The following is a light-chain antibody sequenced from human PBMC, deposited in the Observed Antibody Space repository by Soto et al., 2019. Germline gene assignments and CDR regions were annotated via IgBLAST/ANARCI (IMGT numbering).Light chain of an antibody. Sequence: IVMTQSPVTMSVSPGERATLSCRASQSISTNLAWYQHKPGQAPRLLIYGASTRATGIPARFSGGGSGTEFTLTISSLQSEDFAVYYCQHYNNWPPWTFGQGTKVETK. V-gene: IGKV3-15*01. J-gene: IGKJ1*01. CDR1: QSISTN. CDR2: GAS. CDR3: QHYNNWPPWT.